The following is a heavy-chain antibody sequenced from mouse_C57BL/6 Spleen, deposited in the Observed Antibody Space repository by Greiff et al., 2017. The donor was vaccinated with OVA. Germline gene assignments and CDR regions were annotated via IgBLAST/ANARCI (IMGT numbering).Heavy chain of an antibody. D-gene: IGHD1-1*01. CDR3: ARRLRYWYFDV. CDR2: ISSGGSYT. Sequence: EVKLVESGGDLVKPGGSLKLSCAASGFTFSSYGMSWVRQTPDKRLEWVATISSGGSYTDYPDSVKGRFTISRDNAKNTLYLQMSSLKSEDTAMYYCARRLRYWYFDVWGTGTTVTVSS. CDR1: GFTFSSYG. J-gene: IGHJ1*03. V-gene: IGHV5-6*02.